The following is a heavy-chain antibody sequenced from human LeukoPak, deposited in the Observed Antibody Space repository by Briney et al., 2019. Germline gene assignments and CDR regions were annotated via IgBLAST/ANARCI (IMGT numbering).Heavy chain of an antibody. V-gene: IGHV4-59*01. CDR2: IYYSGST. CDR3: ARGLGARFLEFKEYGYYYYMDV. Sequence: PSETLSLTCTVSGGSISSYYWSWIRQPPGKGLEWIGYIYYSGSTNYNPSLKSRVTISVDTSKNQFSLKLSSVTAADVAVYYCARGLGARFLEFKEYGYYYYMDVWGKGTTVTVSS. D-gene: IGHD3-3*01. CDR1: GGSISSYY. J-gene: IGHJ6*03.